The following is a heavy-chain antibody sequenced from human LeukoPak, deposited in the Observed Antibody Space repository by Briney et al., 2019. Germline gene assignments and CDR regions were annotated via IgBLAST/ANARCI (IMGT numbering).Heavy chain of an antibody. CDR3: ARAGNYYYDSSGPFDY. CDR2: IYTSGST. J-gene: IGHJ4*02. CDR1: GGSISSGSYY. D-gene: IGHD3-22*01. Sequence: PSQTLSLTCTVSGGSISSGSYYWSWIRQPPGKGLEWIGRIYTSGSTNYNPSLKGRVTISVDTSKNQFSLKLSSVTAADTAVYYCARAGNYYYDSSGPFDYWGQGTLVTVSS. V-gene: IGHV4-61*02.